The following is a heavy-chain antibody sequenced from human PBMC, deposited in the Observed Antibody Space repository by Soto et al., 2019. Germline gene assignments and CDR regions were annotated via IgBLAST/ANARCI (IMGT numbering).Heavy chain of an antibody. J-gene: IGHJ5*02. V-gene: IGHV1-18*01. D-gene: IGHD3-10*01. CDR1: GYTFTNYG. CDR2: ISAYNGNT. Sequence: QVQLVQSGAEVKKPGASVKVSFKASGYTFTNYGFSWVRQAPGQWLECIGWISAYNGNTKYAQKLQGRVTMTTDTSTSTAYMELRSLRSDDTAVYYCARGVGSGSYYNQYNWFDPWGQGTLVTVSS. CDR3: ARGVGSGSYYNQYNWFDP.